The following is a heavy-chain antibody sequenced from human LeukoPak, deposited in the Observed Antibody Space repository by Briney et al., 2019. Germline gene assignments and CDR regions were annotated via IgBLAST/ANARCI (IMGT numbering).Heavy chain of an antibody. Sequence: SETLSLTCTVSGGSISSSSYYWSWIRQPPGKGLEWIGEINHSGSTNYNPSLKSRVTISVDTSKNQFSLKLSSVTAADTAVYYCARGTYQMYSSSWYTFDYWGQGTLVTVSS. D-gene: IGHD6-13*01. CDR1: GGSISSSSYY. CDR2: INHSGST. CDR3: ARGTYQMYSSSWYTFDY. J-gene: IGHJ4*02. V-gene: IGHV4-39*07.